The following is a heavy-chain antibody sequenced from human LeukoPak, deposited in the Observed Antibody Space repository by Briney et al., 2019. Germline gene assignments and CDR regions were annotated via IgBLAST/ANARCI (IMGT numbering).Heavy chain of an antibody. CDR1: GGSFSGYY. D-gene: IGHD2-15*01. CDR3: ARAHRYCSGGSCSKPPGY. V-gene: IGHV4-34*01. Sequence: SETLSLTCAVYGGSFSGYYWSWIRQPPGKGLEWIGEINHSGSTNYNPSLKSRVTISVDTSKNQLSLKLSSVTAADTAVYYCARAHRYCSGGSCSKPPGYWGQGTLVTVSS. J-gene: IGHJ4*02. CDR2: INHSGST.